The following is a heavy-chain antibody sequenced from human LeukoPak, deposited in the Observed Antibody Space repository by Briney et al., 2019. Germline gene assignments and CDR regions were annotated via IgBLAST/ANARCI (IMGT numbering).Heavy chain of an antibody. Sequence: PSATLTLTCTVSGGAMKNHHWTWLRQPPEKGPEWIGYIYYSGSTKYKPSVKRRVTILVETSKNQYSLNLSSGPAADTAVYYYWRGQFLDAFDIWGQGTMVTVSS. J-gene: IGHJ3*02. D-gene: IGHD3/OR15-3a*01. CDR3: WRGQFLDAFDI. CDR2: IYYSGST. V-gene: IGHV4-59*11. CDR1: GGAMKNHH.